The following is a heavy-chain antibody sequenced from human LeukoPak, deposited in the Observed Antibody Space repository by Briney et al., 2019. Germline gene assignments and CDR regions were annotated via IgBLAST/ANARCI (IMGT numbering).Heavy chain of an antibody. J-gene: IGHJ5*02. CDR1: GGSIRSGYYY. CDR3: ARGCYGGVNCYSFDP. CDR2: IYDSGST. D-gene: IGHD2-15*01. V-gene: IGHV4-39*01. Sequence: PSETLSLTCTVSGGSIRSGYYYWGWIRQPPGKGLEWIGSIYDSGSTYYNPSLKSRVTISVDTSKNQFSLKLSSVTAADTAVYYCARGCYGGVNCYSFDPWGQGTLVTVSS.